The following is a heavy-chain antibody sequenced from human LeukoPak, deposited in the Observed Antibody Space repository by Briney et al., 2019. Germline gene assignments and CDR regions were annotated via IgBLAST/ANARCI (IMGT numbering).Heavy chain of an antibody. CDR1: GGSISSYY. J-gene: IGHJ4*02. V-gene: IGHV4-59*01. Sequence: SSETLSLACTVSGGSISSYYWSWIRQPPGKGLEWIGYMYYSGTISYNPSLKSRVTISVDTSKNQFSLKLSSVTPADTAMYYCARAWATDYFDYWGQGTLVTVSS. CDR3: ARAWATDYFDY. CDR2: MYYSGTI.